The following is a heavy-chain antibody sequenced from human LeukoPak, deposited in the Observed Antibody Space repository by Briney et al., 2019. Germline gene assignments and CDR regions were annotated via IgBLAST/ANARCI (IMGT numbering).Heavy chain of an antibody. V-gene: IGHV3-48*04. D-gene: IGHD3-10*01. CDR1: GFTFNTFS. J-gene: IGHJ1*01. CDR3: VRRGLIETEYLER. Sequence: EGSLRLSCAASGFTFNTFSMNWVRQAPGKGPEWVSYISSSGTTTYYADSVRGRFTISRDNAKNSLYLQMNSLRAEDTAVYYCVRRGLIETEYLERWGQGTLVIVSS. CDR2: ISSSGTTT.